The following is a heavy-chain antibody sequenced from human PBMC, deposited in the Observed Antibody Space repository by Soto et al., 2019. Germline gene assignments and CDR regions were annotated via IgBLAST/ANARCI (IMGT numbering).Heavy chain of an antibody. CDR3: ARYLAFGDFGRVQREGYYYHMDV. V-gene: IGHV4-34*01. CDR1: GGSFSGYY. Sequence: PSETLSLTCAVYGGSFSGYYWSWIRQPPGKGLEWIGEINHSGSTNYNPSLKSRVTISVDTSKNQFSLKLSSVTAADTAVYYSARYLAFGDFGRVQREGYYYHMDVWGKGTQVTVSS. D-gene: IGHD4-17*01. J-gene: IGHJ6*03. CDR2: INHSGST.